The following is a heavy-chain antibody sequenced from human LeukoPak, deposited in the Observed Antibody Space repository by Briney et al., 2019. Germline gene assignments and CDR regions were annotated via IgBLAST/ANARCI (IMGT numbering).Heavy chain of an antibody. CDR1: GGTFSSYT. Sequence: ASVKVSCKASGGTFSSYTISWVRQAPGQGLEWMGRIIPILGIANYAQKFQGRVTITADKSTSTAYMELSSLRSEDTAVFYCARGHQPPYYGMDVWGQGTTVTVFS. J-gene: IGHJ6*02. CDR2: IIPILGIA. V-gene: IGHV1-69*02. CDR3: ARGHQPPYYGMDV.